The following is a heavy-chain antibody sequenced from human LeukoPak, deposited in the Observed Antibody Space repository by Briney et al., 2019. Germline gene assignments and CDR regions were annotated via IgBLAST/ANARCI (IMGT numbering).Heavy chain of an antibody. V-gene: IGHV3-9*01. J-gene: IGHJ3*02. D-gene: IGHD6-13*01. Sequence: GGSLRLSCAASGFTFDDYAMHWVRQAPGKGLEWVSGISWNSGSIGYADSVKGRFTISRDNAKNSLYLQMNSLRAEDTALYYCAKDISWYSGSVAFDIWAKGQWSPSLQ. CDR2: ISWNSGSI. CDR3: AKDISWYSGSVAFDI. CDR1: GFTFDDYA.